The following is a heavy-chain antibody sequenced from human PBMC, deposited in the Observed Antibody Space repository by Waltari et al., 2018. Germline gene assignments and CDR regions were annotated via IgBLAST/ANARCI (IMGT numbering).Heavy chain of an antibody. Sequence: QLQLQESGPGPVKPSGTLSLTCAVPGVPMSGNSWWSWVRQSPDKGLEWIGQVHRNGRTNYNPSLASRAIVSLDSSMNQFSLRILSATAADTAVYYCARDLGRGLFLDSWGQGTLVTVSP. J-gene: IGHJ4*02. CDR3: ARDLGRGLFLDS. V-gene: IGHV4-4*02. CDR2: VHRNGRT. D-gene: IGHD2-15*01. CDR1: GVPMSGNSW.